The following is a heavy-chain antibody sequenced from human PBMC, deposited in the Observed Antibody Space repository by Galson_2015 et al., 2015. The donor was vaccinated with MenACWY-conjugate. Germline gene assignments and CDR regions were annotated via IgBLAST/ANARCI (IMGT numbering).Heavy chain of an antibody. CDR3: ANLAAAGSFDY. CDR1: GFTFDDYP. Sequence: SLRLSCAASGFTFDDYPMHWVRQAPGKGLEWVSLISWDGGSTYYADSVKGRFTISRDNSKNSLYLQMNSLRTEDTALYYCANLAAAGSFDYWGQGTLVTVSS. D-gene: IGHD6-13*01. V-gene: IGHV3-43*01. CDR2: ISWDGGST. J-gene: IGHJ4*02.